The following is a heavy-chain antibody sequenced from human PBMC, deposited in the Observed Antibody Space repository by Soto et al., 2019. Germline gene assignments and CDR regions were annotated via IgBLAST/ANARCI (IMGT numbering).Heavy chain of an antibody. J-gene: IGHJ4*02. V-gene: IGHV4-34*01. D-gene: IGHD2-8*01. CDR1: VGSFSGYY. CDR2: INHSGST. CDR3: ARGYCTNGVCYQFDY. Sequence: SETLSLTCAVYVGSFSGYYWSWIRQPPGKGLEWIGEINHSGSTNYNPSLKSRVTISVDTSKNQFSLKLSSVTAADTAVYYCARGYCTNGVCYQFDYWGQGTLVTVSS.